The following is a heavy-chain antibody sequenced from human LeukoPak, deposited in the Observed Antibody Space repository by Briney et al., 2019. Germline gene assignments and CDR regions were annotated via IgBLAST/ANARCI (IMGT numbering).Heavy chain of an antibody. CDR1: GFTFSDYY. Sequence: GGSLRLSCAASGFTFSDYYMSWIRQAPGKGLEWVSYISSSGSTIYYADSVKGRFTISRDNSKNALYLQMNSLRAEDTAVYYCARDHPADIVVVPAAMLDYWGQGTLVTVSS. CDR2: ISSSGSTI. J-gene: IGHJ4*02. V-gene: IGHV3-11*04. CDR3: ARDHPADIVVVPAAMLDY. D-gene: IGHD2-2*01.